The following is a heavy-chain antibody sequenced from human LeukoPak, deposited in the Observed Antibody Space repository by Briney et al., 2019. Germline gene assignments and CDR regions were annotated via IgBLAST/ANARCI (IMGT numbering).Heavy chain of an antibody. CDR3: ARDIAKGDDFWSGYYGFDY. CDR2: ISAYNGNT. CDR1: GYTFTSYG. Sequence: ASVKVSCKASGYTFTSYGISWVRRAPGQGLEWMGWISAYNGNTNYAQKLQGRVTMTTDTSTSTAYMELRSLRSDDTAVYYCARDIAKGDDFWSGYYGFDYWGQGTLVTVSS. J-gene: IGHJ4*02. D-gene: IGHD3-3*01. V-gene: IGHV1-18*01.